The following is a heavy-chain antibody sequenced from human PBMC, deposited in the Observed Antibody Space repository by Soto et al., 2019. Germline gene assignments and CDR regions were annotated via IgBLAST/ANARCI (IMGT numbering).Heavy chain of an antibody. CDR1: GFTFKTYT. D-gene: IGHD2-21*01. CDR3: ASGTYGYYYMDV. V-gene: IGHV3-48*01. Sequence: EVQLVESGGALVQPGGSLRLSCLASGFTFKTYTMNWVRQAPGGGLEWISYISAGSGTIYYANSVKGRFTISRDNAESSLYLQMESLRVEDTAVYYCASGTYGYYYMDVWGKGTSVTVSS. CDR2: ISAGSGTI. J-gene: IGHJ6*03.